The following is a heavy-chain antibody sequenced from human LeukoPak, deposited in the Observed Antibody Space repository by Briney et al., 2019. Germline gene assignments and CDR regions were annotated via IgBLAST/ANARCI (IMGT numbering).Heavy chain of an antibody. CDR2: ISSSSSYI. V-gene: IGHV3-21*01. CDR1: GFTFSSYS. CDR3: ARAEDMYLGDYYMDV. J-gene: IGHJ6*03. Sequence: PGGSLRLSCAASGFTFSSYSMNWVRQAPGKGLEWVSSISSSSSYIYYADSVKGRFTISRDNAKNSLYLQMNSLRAEDTAVYYCARAEDMYLGDYYMDVWGKGTTVTVSS. D-gene: IGHD2-2*01.